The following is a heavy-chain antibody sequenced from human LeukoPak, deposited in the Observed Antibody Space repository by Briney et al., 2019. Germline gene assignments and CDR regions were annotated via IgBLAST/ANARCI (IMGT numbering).Heavy chain of an antibody. J-gene: IGHJ4*02. CDR2: ISYDGSNK. Sequence: PGRSLRLSCAASGFTFSSYAMHWVRQAPGEGLEWVAVISYDGSNKYYADSVKGRFTISRDNSKNTLYLQMNSLRAEDTAVYYCAKAENGLDYWGQGTLVTVSS. CDR3: AKAENGLDY. V-gene: IGHV3-30-3*01. CDR1: GFTFSSYA. D-gene: IGHD2-8*01.